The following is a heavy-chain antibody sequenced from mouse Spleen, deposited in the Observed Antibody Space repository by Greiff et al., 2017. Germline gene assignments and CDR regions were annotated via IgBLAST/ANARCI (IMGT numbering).Heavy chain of an antibody. Sequence: EVKLVESGPGLVKPSQSLSLTCTVTGYSITSDYAWNWIRQFPGNKLEWMGYISYSGSTSYNPSLKSRISITRDTSKNQFFLQLNSVTTEDTATYYCVITTGLRFAYWGQGTLVTVSA. CDR3: VITTGLRFAY. D-gene: IGHD1-2*01. V-gene: IGHV3-2*02. J-gene: IGHJ3*01. CDR2: ISYSGST. CDR1: GYSITSDYA.